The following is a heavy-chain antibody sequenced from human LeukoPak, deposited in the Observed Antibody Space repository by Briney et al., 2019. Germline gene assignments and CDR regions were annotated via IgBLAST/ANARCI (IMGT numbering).Heavy chain of an antibody. Sequence: SETLSLTCTVSGGSISSSSYYWGWIRQPPGKGLEWIGSIYYSGSTYYNPSLKSRVTISVDTSKNQFSLKLSSVTAADTAVYYCATPYYYDSSGADWYFDLWGRGTPVTVSS. J-gene: IGHJ2*01. CDR1: GGSISSSSYY. CDR3: ATPYYYDSSGADWYFDL. D-gene: IGHD3-22*01. V-gene: IGHV4-39*01. CDR2: IYYSGST.